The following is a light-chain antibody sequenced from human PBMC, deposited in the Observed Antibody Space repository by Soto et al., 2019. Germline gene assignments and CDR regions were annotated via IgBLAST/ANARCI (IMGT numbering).Light chain of an antibody. CDR3: SSYTSSSPLVV. J-gene: IGLJ2*01. Sequence: QSALTQPASVSGSPGQSITISCTGTSSDVGGYNYVSWYQQHPGKAPKLMIYEVSNRPSGVSNRFSGSKSGNTASLTISGLQAEDEAEYYCSSYTSSSPLVVFGGGTKLTVL. CDR1: SSDVGGYNY. V-gene: IGLV2-14*01. CDR2: EVS.